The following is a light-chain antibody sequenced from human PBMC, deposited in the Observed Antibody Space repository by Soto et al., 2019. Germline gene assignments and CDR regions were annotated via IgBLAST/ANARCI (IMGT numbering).Light chain of an antibody. V-gene: IGKV3-15*01. CDR2: GAS. CDR3: QQYNNWPRT. Sequence: EIVMTQSPATLSVSPGERVTLSCRASQSVSYKLAWYLQRHGQAPRLLIYGASTRATGIPARFSGSGSGTEFTLTISSLQSEDFAAYYCQQYNNWPRTFGQGTKVEIK. J-gene: IGKJ1*01. CDR1: QSVSYK.